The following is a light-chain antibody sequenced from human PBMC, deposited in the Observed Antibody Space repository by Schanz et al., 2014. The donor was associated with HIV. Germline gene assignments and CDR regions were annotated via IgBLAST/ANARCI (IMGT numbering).Light chain of an antibody. V-gene: IGKV1-5*01. CDR1: QSISSW. Sequence: DIQMTQSPSTLSASVGDRVTITCRASQSISSWLAWYQQKPGKAPKLLIYAASTLQSGVPSRFSGSGSGTEFTLTISSLQPEDSATYYCQQCVTYPYTFGQGTKLDIK. CDR3: QQCVTYPYT. CDR2: AAS. J-gene: IGKJ2*01.